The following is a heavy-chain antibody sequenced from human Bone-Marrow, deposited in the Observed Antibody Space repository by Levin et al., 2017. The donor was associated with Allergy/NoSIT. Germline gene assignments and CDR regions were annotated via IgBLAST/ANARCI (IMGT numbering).Heavy chain of an antibody. J-gene: IGHJ3*02. CDR2: INKNGGST. V-gene: IGHV3-64D*06. D-gene: IGHD1-26*01. Sequence: QAGGSLRLSCSASGFTFSTYAMHWVRQAPGKGLEYVSAINKNGGSTYYADSVKGRFTISRDNSKNTLYLQISSLGAEDTAVYYCVKGIVGNPIDDAFDSWGQGTMVTVSS. CDR3: VKGIVGNPIDDAFDS. CDR1: GFTFSTYA.